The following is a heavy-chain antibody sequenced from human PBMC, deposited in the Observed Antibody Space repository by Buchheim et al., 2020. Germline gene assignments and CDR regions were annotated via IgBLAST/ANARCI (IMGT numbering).Heavy chain of an antibody. Sequence: EVQLVESGGGLVQPGGSLRLSCAASGFTFSDFWMNWVRQAPGKGLEWVASINQRGTEKYYVDSVKGRFTISRDNAKNSLYLQMNSLRAEDTAVYYCARGGYGDYPAEAAFDYWGQGTL. CDR2: INQRGTEK. D-gene: IGHD4-17*01. CDR1: GFTFSDFW. V-gene: IGHV3-7*03. J-gene: IGHJ4*02. CDR3: ARGGYGDYPAEAAFDY.